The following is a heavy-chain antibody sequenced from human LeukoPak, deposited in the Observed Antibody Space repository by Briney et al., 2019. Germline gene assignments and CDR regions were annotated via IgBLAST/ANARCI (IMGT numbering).Heavy chain of an antibody. CDR2: ISTYNGNT. Sequence: ASVKVSCKASGYTFTSYGISWVRQAPGQGLEWMGWISTYNGNTNYAQKLQGRVTMTTDTSTSTAYMELRSLRSDDTAVYYCARELAVPAAFYYYYGMDVWGQGTTVTVSS. J-gene: IGHJ6*02. D-gene: IGHD2-2*01. CDR1: GYTFTSYG. V-gene: IGHV1-18*01. CDR3: ARELAVPAAFYYYYGMDV.